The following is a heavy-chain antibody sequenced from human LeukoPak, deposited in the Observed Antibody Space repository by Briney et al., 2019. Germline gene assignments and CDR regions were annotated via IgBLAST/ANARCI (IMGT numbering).Heavy chain of an antibody. CDR1: GGSFSGYY. J-gene: IGHJ4*02. D-gene: IGHD4-11*01. V-gene: IGHV4-34*01. Sequence: SETLSLTCAVYGGSFSGYYWTWIRQPPGKGLEWIGEINHSGSTNYNPSLKSRVTVSVDTSKNQFSLKLTSVTAADTAVYYCARARETVPIDYWSQGTLVTVSS. CDR2: INHSGST. CDR3: ARARETVPIDY.